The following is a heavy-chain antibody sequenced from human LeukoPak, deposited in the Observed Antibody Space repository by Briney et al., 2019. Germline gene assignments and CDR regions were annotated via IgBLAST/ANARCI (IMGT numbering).Heavy chain of an antibody. J-gene: IGHJ4*02. CDR1: GFTFDDYG. CDR2: INWNGGST. Sequence: GGSLRLSCAASGFTFDDYGMSWVRQAPGKGLEWVSGINWNGGSTGYADPVKGRFTISRDNAKNSLYLQMNSLRAEDTALYYCAREGVGYDFWSGYSPFDYWGQGTLVTVSS. V-gene: IGHV3-20*04. D-gene: IGHD3-3*01. CDR3: AREGVGYDFWSGYSPFDY.